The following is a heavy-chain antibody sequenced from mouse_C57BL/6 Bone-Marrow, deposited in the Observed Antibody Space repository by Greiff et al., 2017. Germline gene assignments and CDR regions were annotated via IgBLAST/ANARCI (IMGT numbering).Heavy chain of an antibody. Sequence: QVQLKESGAELARPGASVKLSCKASGYTFTSYGISWVKQRTGQGLEWIGEIYPRSGNTYYNEKFKGKATLTADKSSSTAYMELRSLTSEDSAVYFCAPLYYGSSYDWFAYWGQGTLVTVSA. CDR1: GYTFTSYG. CDR2: IYPRSGNT. CDR3: APLYYGSSYDWFAY. D-gene: IGHD1-1*01. J-gene: IGHJ3*01. V-gene: IGHV1-81*01.